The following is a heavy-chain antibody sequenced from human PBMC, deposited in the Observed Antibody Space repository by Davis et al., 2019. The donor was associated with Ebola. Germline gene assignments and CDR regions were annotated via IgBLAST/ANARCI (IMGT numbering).Heavy chain of an antibody. CDR1: GFTFSSYA. D-gene: IGHD3-10*01. CDR3: AKAATPHYYGSGSSLGF. Sequence: GESLKISCAASGFTFSSYAMSWVRQAPGKGLEWVSAISGSGGSTYYADSVKGRFTISRDNSKNTLYLQMNSLRAEDTAVYYCAKAATPHYYGSGSSLGFWGQGTLVTVSS. V-gene: IGHV3-23*01. CDR2: ISGSGGST. J-gene: IGHJ4*02.